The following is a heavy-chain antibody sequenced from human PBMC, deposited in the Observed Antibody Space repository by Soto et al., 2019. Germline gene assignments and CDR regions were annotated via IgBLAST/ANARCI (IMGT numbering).Heavy chain of an antibody. D-gene: IGHD3-16*01. CDR2: INPNSGGT. CDR1: GYTFTGYY. Sequence: ASVKVSCKASGYTFTGYYMHWVRQAPGQGLEWMGWINPNSGGTNYAQKFQGRVTMTRDTSISTAHMELSRLRSDDTAVYYCARDRYDYVWGTLDYWGQGTLVTVSS. CDR3: ARDRYDYVWGTLDY. V-gene: IGHV1-2*02. J-gene: IGHJ4*02.